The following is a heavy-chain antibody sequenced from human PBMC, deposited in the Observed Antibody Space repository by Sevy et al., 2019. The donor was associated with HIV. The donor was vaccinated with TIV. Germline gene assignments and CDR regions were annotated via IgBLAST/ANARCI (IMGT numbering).Heavy chain of an antibody. V-gene: IGHV1-2*06. D-gene: IGHD2-2*01. J-gene: IGHJ4*02. CDR3: ARGLGWDSNTYYPSTF. CDR2: VNPNSGDT. Sequence: ASVKVSCKGSGYTFIGYYIHWVRQAPGQGLEWMGRVNPNSGDTHYAQKFQGRVTMTRDMSISTAYMELSRRRSDDTAVYFCARGLGWDSNTYYPSTFWGQGTLVTVSS. CDR1: GYTFIGYY.